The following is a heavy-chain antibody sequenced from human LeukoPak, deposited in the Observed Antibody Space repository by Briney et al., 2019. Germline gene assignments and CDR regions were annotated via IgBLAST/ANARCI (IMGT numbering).Heavy chain of an antibody. Sequence: GASVKVSCKASGGTFSSYTISWVRQAPGQGLEWMGRIIPILGIANYAQKFQGRVTITADKSTSTAYMELSSLRSEDTAVYYCARVPARTYYFDYWGQGTLVTVYS. CDR3: ARVPARTYYFDY. CDR1: GGTFSSYT. CDR2: IIPILGIA. V-gene: IGHV1-69*02. J-gene: IGHJ4*02. D-gene: IGHD6-25*01.